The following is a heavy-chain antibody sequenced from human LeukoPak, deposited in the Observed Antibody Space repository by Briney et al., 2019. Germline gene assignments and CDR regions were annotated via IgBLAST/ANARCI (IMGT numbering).Heavy chain of an antibody. Sequence: ASQTLSLTCTVSGGSISSGDYYWSWIRQPPGKGLEWIGYIYYSGSTYYNPSLKSRVTISVDTSKNQFSLKLSSVTAADTAVYYCARDSDYSNHLVWGQGTLVTVSS. CDR1: GGSISSGDYY. D-gene: IGHD4-11*01. J-gene: IGHJ4*02. CDR2: IYYSGST. CDR3: ARDSDYSNHLV. V-gene: IGHV4-30-4*08.